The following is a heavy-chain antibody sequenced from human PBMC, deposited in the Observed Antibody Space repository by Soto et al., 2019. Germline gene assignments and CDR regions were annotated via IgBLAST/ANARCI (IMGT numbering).Heavy chain of an antibody. Sequence: PSETLSLTCTVSGDSISSSYWNWIRQAPGKGLEWIGYIDDTGSTNYNPSLKSRVTISVDTSKNQFSLKLSSVTAADTAVYYCAREGYCSSTSCRRSQSFDYWGQGALVTVSS. CDR2: IDDTGST. J-gene: IGHJ4*02. CDR3: AREGYCSSTSCRRSQSFDY. D-gene: IGHD2-2*01. CDR1: GDSISSSY. V-gene: IGHV4-59*12.